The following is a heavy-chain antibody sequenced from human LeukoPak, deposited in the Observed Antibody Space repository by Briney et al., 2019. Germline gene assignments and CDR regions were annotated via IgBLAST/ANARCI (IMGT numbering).Heavy chain of an antibody. V-gene: IGHV3-23*01. CDR2: ISGGGGST. CDR3: AKGGRNNWFDS. Sequence: GGSLRLSCVASGFTFSSYAMNWVRQAPGKGLEWVSAISGGGGSTYYAGSVKGRFTISRDNSENTLDLQMNSLRAEDTAVYYCAKGGRNNWFDSWGQGTLVTVSS. CDR1: GFTFSSYA. J-gene: IGHJ5*01. D-gene: IGHD3-10*01.